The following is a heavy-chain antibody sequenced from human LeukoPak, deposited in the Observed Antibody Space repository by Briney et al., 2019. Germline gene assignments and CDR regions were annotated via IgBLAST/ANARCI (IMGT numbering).Heavy chain of an antibody. V-gene: IGHV4-59*01. CDR1: GGSISSYY. CDR3: TRVHYSGSGLSSYFDY. Sequence: PSETLSLTCTVPGGSISSYYWSWIRQSPGKGLEWIGYIYYTGSTNYNPSLKSRVTISVDTSKNQFSLNLRTVPSADTAVYYCTRVHYSGSGLSSYFDYWGQGTLVTVSS. CDR2: IYYTGST. D-gene: IGHD3-10*01. J-gene: IGHJ4*02.